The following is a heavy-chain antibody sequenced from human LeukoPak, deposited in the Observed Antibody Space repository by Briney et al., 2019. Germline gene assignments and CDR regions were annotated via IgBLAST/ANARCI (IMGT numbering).Heavy chain of an antibody. D-gene: IGHD3-22*01. CDR2: INHSGST. CDR1: GGSFSGYY. J-gene: IGHJ4*02. CDR3: ARSPTYYYDSSGYYPFDY. Sequence: SETLSLTCAVYGGSFSGYYWSWIRQPPGKGLEWIGEINHSGSTNYNPSLKSRVTISVDTSKNQFSQKLSTVTAADTAVYYCARSPTYYYDSSGYYPFDYWGQGTLVTVSS. V-gene: IGHV4-34*01.